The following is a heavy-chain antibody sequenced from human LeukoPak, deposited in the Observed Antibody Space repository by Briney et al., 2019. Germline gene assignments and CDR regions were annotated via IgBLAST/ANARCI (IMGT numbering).Heavy chain of an antibody. CDR3: ARDSSTLGIDV. CDR2: ISYDGSNK. Sequence: GRSLRLSCAASGLTFSSYAMHWVRQAPGKGLEWVAVISYDGSNKYYADSVKGRFTISRDNSKNTLYLQMSSLRAEDTAVYYCARDSSTLGIDVWGQGTTVTVSS. J-gene: IGHJ6*02. V-gene: IGHV3-30-3*01. CDR1: GLTFSSYA.